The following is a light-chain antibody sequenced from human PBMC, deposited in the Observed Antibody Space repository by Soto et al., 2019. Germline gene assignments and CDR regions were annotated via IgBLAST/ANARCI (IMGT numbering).Light chain of an antibody. V-gene: IGKV1-5*01. CDR3: HQYDDGPYT. J-gene: IGKJ2*01. CDR2: DVS. Sequence: DIHMTQSPSTLSASVGDRVTITCRASQSISSWLAWYQQKPGKAPSLLIYDVSSLATGIPVRFSGSGSGTEFTLTISSLQSEDFAVYYCHQYDDGPYTFGQGTKVDIK. CDR1: QSISSW.